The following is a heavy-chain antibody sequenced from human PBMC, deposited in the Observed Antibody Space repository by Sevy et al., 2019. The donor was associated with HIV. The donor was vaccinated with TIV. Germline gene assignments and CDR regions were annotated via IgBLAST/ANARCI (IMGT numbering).Heavy chain of an antibody. V-gene: IGHV1-18*04. D-gene: IGHD2-2*01. CDR3: AREVHCSSTSCYLKIYYYYGMDV. CDR2: ISAYNGNT. J-gene: IGHJ6*02. CDR1: GYTFTSYG. Sequence: ASVKVSCKASGYTFTSYGISWVRQAPGQGLEWMGWISAYNGNTNYAQKLQGRVTMTTDTSTSTAYMELRSLRSDDTDVYYCAREVHCSSTSCYLKIYYYYGMDVWGQGTTVTVSS.